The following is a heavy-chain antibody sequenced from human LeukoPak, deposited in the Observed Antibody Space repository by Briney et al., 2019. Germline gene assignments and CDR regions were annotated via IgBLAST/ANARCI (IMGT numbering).Heavy chain of an antibody. D-gene: IGHD1-26*01. CDR3: ARVVGTSPYWYFDL. Sequence: ASVKVSCKASGYTFTSYAMHWVRQAPGQRLEWMGWINAGNGNTKYSQEFQGRVTITRDTSASTAYMELSSLRSEDMAVYYCARVVGTSPYWYFDLWGRGTLVTVSS. V-gene: IGHV1-3*03. J-gene: IGHJ2*01. CDR1: GYTFTSYA. CDR2: INAGNGNT.